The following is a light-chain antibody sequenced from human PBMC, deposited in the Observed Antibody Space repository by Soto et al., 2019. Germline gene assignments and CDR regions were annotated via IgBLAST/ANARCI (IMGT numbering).Light chain of an antibody. CDR1: QSISSSY. V-gene: IGKV3-20*01. Sequence: EIVLTQSPGTLSLSPGERATLSCRASQSISSSYLAWYQQKPGQAPRLLIYAASSRATGIPDRFSGSGSGTEFTLTIRRLEPEDFAVYYCQQYGSSSYTLGQGTQLEIK. J-gene: IGKJ2*01. CDR2: AAS. CDR3: QQYGSSSYT.